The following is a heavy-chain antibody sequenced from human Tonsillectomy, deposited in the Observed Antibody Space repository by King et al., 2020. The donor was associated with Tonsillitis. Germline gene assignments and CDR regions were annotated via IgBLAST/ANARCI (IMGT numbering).Heavy chain of an antibody. CDR1: GFTLSDYY. CDR2: INAVGSTT. Sequence: VQLVESGGGLVKPGGSLRLSCAASGFTLSDYYMTRIRQAPGKGLEWISYINAVGSTTNYADSVKGRFTISRDNAKNSLYLQMDSLRAEDTAVYYCARLLRWAMEVWGQGTTVTVSS. CDR3: ARLLRWAMEV. J-gene: IGHJ6*02. D-gene: IGHD5-24*01. V-gene: IGHV3-11*01.